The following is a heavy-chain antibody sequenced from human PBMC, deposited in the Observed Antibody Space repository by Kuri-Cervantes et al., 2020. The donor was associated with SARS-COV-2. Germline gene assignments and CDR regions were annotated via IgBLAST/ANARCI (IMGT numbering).Heavy chain of an antibody. V-gene: IGHV1-8*03. D-gene: IGHD1-26*01. J-gene: IGHJ4*02. CDR1: GYTFTRND. CDR3: SRGVGAVGDY. CDR2: ININNGYA. Sequence: ASVKVSCKTSGYTFTRNDINWVQQATGQRLEWIGYININNGYAGYAQKFQGRVTITRSTSESTVYMELSGLTSDDTAVYFCSRGVGAVGDYWGQGTLVTVSS.